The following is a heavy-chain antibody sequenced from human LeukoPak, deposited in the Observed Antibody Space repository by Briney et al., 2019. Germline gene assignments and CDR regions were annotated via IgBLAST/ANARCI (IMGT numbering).Heavy chain of an antibody. CDR3: ATTLGYCGGGSCHN. CDR2: TYYRSKWYN. V-gene: IGHV6-1*01. Sequence: SQTLSLTCAISGDSVSSNSGTWNWIRQSPSRGLEWLGRTYYRSKWYNDYAVSVKSRITINPDTSKNQFSLKLNSVTAADTAVYYCATTLGYCGGGSCHNWGQGTLVTVSS. D-gene: IGHD2-15*01. CDR1: GDSVSSNSGT. J-gene: IGHJ4*02.